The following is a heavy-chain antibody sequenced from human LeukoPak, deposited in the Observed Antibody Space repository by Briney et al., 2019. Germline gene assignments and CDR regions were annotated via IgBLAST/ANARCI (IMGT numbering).Heavy chain of an antibody. D-gene: IGHD1-14*01. V-gene: IGHV3-23*01. Sequence: QAGGSLRLSCVASGFTFSSYAMSWVRQAPGKGLEWVSAISGGGATTYYADSVKGRITISRDNSKNTLYLQMNSLRDEDTAVYYCARGTNFDYWGQGTLVTVSS. CDR3: ARGTNFDY. CDR1: GFTFSSYA. J-gene: IGHJ4*02. CDR2: ISGGGATT.